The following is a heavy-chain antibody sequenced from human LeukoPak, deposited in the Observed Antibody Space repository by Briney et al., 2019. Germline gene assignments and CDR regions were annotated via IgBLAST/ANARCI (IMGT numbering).Heavy chain of an antibody. CDR3: ARLSRDGYNAN. CDR1: GFTFSSYV. Sequence: GALRLSCAASGFTFSSYVMNWVRQAPGKGLEWVSYLRRGGTSIYYADSVEGRFTISRDNAKTSLYLQMNSLRAEDTAVYYCARLSRDGYNANWGQGTLVTVSS. D-gene: IGHD5-24*01. V-gene: IGHV3-48*03. CDR2: LRRGGTSI. J-gene: IGHJ4*02.